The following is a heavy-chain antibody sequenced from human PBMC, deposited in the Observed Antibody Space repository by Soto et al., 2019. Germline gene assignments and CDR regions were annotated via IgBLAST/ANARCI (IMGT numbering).Heavy chain of an antibody. V-gene: IGHV4-39*01. J-gene: IGHJ4*02. CDR2: IYYSGST. CDR3: ARSPPYCSSTSCYARLLDY. Sequence: QLQLQESGPGLVKPSETLSLTCTVSGGSISSSSYYWGWIRQPPGKGLEWIGSIYYSGSTYYNPSLKSRVTISVDTSKNQFSLKLSSVTAADTAVYYCARSPPYCSSTSCYARLLDYWGQGTLVTVSS. CDR1: GGSISSSSYY. D-gene: IGHD2-2*01.